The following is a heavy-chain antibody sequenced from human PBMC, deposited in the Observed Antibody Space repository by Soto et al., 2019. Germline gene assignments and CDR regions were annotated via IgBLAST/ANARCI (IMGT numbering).Heavy chain of an antibody. V-gene: IGHV4-34*01. D-gene: IGHD3-10*01. J-gene: IGHJ5*02. Sequence: SETLSLTCAVYGGSFSGYYWSWIRQPPGKGLEWIGEINHSGSTNYNPSLKSRVTISVDTSKNQFSLKLSSVTAADTAVYYCARGNSGSYYPWGQGTLVTVSS. CDR2: INHSGST. CDR1: GGSFSGYY. CDR3: ARGNSGSYYP.